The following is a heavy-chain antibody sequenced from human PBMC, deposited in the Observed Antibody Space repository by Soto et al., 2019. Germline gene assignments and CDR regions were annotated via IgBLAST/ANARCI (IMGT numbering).Heavy chain of an antibody. CDR3: ARDGEEAWFDP. J-gene: IGHJ5*02. V-gene: IGHV3-11*05. CDR1: GCTFSDFY. CDR2: ISSSSSYT. D-gene: IGHD3-10*01. Sequence: QVQLVESGGGLVKPGGSLRLSCAASGCTFSDFYMSWIRQAPGKGLEWVSYISSSSSYTNYADSVKGRFTISRDNAKNSLYLQMNGLRAEDTAVYYCARDGEEAWFDPWGQGTLVTVSS.